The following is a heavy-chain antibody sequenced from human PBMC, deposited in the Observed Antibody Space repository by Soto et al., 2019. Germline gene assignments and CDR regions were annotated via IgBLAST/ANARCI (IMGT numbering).Heavy chain of an antibody. Sequence: SETLSLTCTVSGGSISGSSNSWGWTRQPPGKGLEWVASLLYSGGTYYNPSLKSRVTISLDTSKNQFSLKLSSVTAADTAVYYCATGVGATHYHMDYWGQGTLVTVSS. CDR2: LLYSGGT. D-gene: IGHD1-26*01. CDR3: ATGVGATHYHMDY. CDR1: GGSISGSSNS. V-gene: IGHV4-39*07. J-gene: IGHJ4*02.